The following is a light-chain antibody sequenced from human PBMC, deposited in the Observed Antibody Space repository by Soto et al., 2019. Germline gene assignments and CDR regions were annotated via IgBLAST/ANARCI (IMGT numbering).Light chain of an antibody. Sequence: EIVSTQSPSTLSLSKGERATLSCRASQSLSRSLAWYQQKPGQAPRLLIYDASNRATGIPARFSGSGSGTDFTLTISSLEPEDFALYYCQQRANWPLTFGGGTKVDIK. CDR3: QQRANWPLT. V-gene: IGKV3-11*01. CDR2: DAS. J-gene: IGKJ4*01. CDR1: QSLSRS.